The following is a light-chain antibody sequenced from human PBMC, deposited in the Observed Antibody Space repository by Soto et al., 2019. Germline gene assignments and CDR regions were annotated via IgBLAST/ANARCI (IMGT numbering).Light chain of an antibody. Sequence: EIVLTQSPGTLSLSPGDRATLSCRASQTVPSNYLALYQQKSGQTPRLLIDSASSRATGIPDRFSGSGSGTDFTLTVSRLEPEDFAVYYCQQYGSSVWTFGQGTKVDI. CDR2: SAS. J-gene: IGKJ1*01. CDR3: QQYGSSVWT. V-gene: IGKV3-20*01. CDR1: QTVPSNY.